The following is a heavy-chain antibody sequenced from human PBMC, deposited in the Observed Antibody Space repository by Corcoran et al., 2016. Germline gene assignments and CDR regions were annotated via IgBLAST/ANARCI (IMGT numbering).Heavy chain of an antibody. Sequence: QITLKESGPTLVKPTQTLTLICTFSGFSLSTSGVGVGWIRQPPGKALEWLALIYWNDDKRYSPSLKSRLTITKDTSKNQVVLPMTNMDPVDRARDYCAHRRDRGARVGAYYFDYWGQGTLVTVSS. CDR3: AHRRDRGARVGAYYFDY. D-gene: IGHD3-16*01. V-gene: IGHV2-5*01. CDR2: IYWNDDK. CDR1: GFSLSTSGVG. J-gene: IGHJ4*02.